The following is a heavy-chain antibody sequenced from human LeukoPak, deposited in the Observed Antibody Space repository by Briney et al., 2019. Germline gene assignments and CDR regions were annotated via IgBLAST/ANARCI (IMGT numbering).Heavy chain of an antibody. CDR1: GVSVSSDSYY. V-gene: IGHV4-61*01. CDR3: VRETATSYYDSAGYYRQTEVFDV. J-gene: IGHJ3*01. CDR2: VYYSGRT. Sequence: SETLSLTCTVSGVSVSSDSYYWTWIRQPPGKGLEWIGYVYYSGRTNYNPTLKSRVTISVDTSKNQFSLRLNSVTAADTALYYCVRETATSYYDSAGYYRQTEVFDVWGQGTKVTVSS. D-gene: IGHD3-22*01.